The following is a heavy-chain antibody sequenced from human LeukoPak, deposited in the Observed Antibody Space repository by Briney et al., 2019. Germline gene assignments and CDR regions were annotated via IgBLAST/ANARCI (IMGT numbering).Heavy chain of an antibody. J-gene: IGHJ4*02. Sequence: PPGGSLRLSCAASGFTFDNYAMPWVRQAPGKGLEWLSIISWNSGYIGYADSVKGRFTISRDNAKKSLDLQMNSLRAEDTAFYYCAKVRGTYSSGYFFDYWGQGTLVTVSS. V-gene: IGHV3-9*01. CDR2: ISWNSGYI. D-gene: IGHD6-19*01. CDR1: GFTFDNYA. CDR3: AKVRGTYSSGYFFDY.